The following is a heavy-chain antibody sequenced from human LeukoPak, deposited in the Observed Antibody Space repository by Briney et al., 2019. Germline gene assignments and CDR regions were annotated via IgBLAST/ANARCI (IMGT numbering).Heavy chain of an antibody. CDR2: IYYSGST. D-gene: IGHD6-13*01. J-gene: IGHJ4*02. CDR1: GGSISSYY. CDR3: ARHSSSWYHFDY. V-gene: IGHV4-59*01. Sequence: SETLSLTCTVSGGSISSYYWSWIRQPPGKGLEWVGYIYYSGSTNHNPSLKSRVTISVDTSKNQVSLKLSSVTAADTAVYYCARHSSSWYHFDYWGQGTLVTV.